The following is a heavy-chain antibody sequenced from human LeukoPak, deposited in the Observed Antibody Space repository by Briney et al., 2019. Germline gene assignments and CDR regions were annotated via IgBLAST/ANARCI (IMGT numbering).Heavy chain of an antibody. D-gene: IGHD3-3*01. Sequence: PGGSLRLSCAASGFTFSSYSMNWVRQAPGKGLKWVSSISSSSYIYYADSVKGRFTISRDNAKNSLYLQMNSLRAEDTAVYYCASFLEWSSDAFDIWGQGTMVTVSS. CDR1: GFTFSSYS. CDR2: ISSSSYI. CDR3: ASFLEWSSDAFDI. V-gene: IGHV3-21*01. J-gene: IGHJ3*02.